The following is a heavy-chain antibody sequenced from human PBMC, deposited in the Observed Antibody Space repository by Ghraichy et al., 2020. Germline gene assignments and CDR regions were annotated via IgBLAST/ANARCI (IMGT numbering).Heavy chain of an antibody. CDR1: CGSVNSNSYY. CDR3: FRGGASSRPY. V-gene: IGHV4-39*01. D-gene: IGHD6-13*01. Sequence: GSLRLSCTVSCGSVNSNSYYWGWIRQPPGKGLEWVGSIYYSGNTYYNPSLRSRVTISADTSKNQFSLMLSSVTAADTAVYYCFRGGASSRPYWGQGILVTVSS. CDR2: IYYSGNT. J-gene: IGHJ4*02.